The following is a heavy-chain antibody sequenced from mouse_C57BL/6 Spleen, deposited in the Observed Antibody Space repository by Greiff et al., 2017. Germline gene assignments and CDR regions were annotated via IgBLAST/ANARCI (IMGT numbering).Heavy chain of an antibody. CDR1: GYTFTDYE. CDR2: IDPETGGT. CDR3: TRSSDDYGSSSDYFDY. Sequence: VQLQQSGAELVRPGASVTLSCKASGYTFTDYEMHWVKQTPVHGLEWIGAIDPETGGTDYNQKFKGKAILTADKSSSTAYMELRSLTSDDSAVYYCTRSSDDYGSSSDYFDYWGQGTTLTVSS. V-gene: IGHV1-15*01. J-gene: IGHJ2*01. D-gene: IGHD1-1*01.